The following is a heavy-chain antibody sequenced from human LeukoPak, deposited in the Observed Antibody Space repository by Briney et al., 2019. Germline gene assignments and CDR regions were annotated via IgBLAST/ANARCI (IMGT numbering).Heavy chain of an antibody. J-gene: IGHJ4*02. CDR3: AREGSPTNFDY. V-gene: IGHV1-69*04. CDR2: IIPILGIA. D-gene: IGHD1/OR15-1a*01. Sequence: ASVKVSCKASGGTFSSYAISWVRQAPGQGLEWMGRIIPILGIANYAQKFQGRVTITADKSTSTAYMELSSLRSEDTAVYYCAREGSPTNFDYWGQGTLVTVSS. CDR1: GGTFSSYA.